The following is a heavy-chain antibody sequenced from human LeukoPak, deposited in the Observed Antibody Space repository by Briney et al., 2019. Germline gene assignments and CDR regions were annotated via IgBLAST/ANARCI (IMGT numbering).Heavy chain of an antibody. CDR3: ARDRYSSGWGAAYFDY. CDR2: ISYDGSNK. D-gene: IGHD6-19*01. CDR1: GFTFSSYA. J-gene: IGHJ4*02. V-gene: IGHV3-30*04. Sequence: GGSLRLSCAASGFTFSSYAMHWVRQAPGKGLEWVAVISYDGSNKYYADSVKGRFTISRDNSKNTLYLQMNSLRAEDTAVYYCARDRYSSGWGAAYFDYWGQGTLVTVSS.